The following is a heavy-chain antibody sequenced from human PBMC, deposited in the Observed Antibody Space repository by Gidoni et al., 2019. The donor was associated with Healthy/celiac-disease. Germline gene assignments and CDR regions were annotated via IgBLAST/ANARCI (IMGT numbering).Heavy chain of an antibody. D-gene: IGHD2-15*01. J-gene: IGHJ6*02. CDR3: ARVDSSMPDYYDGMDV. V-gene: IGHV4-59*01. Sequence: QVHLQESGSGLVKPSETLSLTCTVSGGSISRYYWSWIRQPPGKGQEWIGYIYYSGSTNYNPPLKSRGTITVDTSKNQLSLKLSSVTAADTAVYYCARVDSSMPDYYDGMDVWGQGTTVTVSS. CDR1: GGSISRYY. CDR2: IYYSGST.